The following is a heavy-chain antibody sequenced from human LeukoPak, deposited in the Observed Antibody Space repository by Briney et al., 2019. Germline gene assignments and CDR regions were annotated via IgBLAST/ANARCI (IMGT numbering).Heavy chain of an antibody. Sequence: PGGSLRLSCAASGFTFSGYEMNWVRQAPGKGLEWVSYVGASGSTTYYADSVQGRFTISRDNAKNTLYLQMDSLRAEDTAVYYCARDRYYGGNSHAFDIWGQGTMVTVSS. D-gene: IGHD4-23*01. CDR2: VGASGSTT. J-gene: IGHJ3*02. V-gene: IGHV3-48*03. CDR1: GFTFSGYE. CDR3: ARDRYYGGNSHAFDI.